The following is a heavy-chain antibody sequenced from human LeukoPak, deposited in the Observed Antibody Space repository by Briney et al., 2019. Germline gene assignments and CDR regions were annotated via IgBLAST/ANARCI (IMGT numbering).Heavy chain of an antibody. CDR3: ARADFDWLFRFAPNWFDP. Sequence: GGSLRLSCAASGFTFNSYWMHWVRQAPGKGLVWVSRINSDGSSTSYADSVKGRFTISRDNAKNTLYLQMNSLRAEDTAVYYCARADFDWLFRFAPNWFDPWGQGTLVTVSS. J-gene: IGHJ5*02. D-gene: IGHD3-9*01. CDR2: INSDGSST. V-gene: IGHV3-74*01. CDR1: GFTFNSYW.